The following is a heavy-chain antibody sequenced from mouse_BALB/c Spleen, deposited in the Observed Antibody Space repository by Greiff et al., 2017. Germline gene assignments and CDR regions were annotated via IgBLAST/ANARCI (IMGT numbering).Heavy chain of an antibody. Sequence: VMLVESGPGLVEPSQCLSISCTVSGFSLTSYGVHWVRQPPGKGLEWLGVIWAGGSTNYYSALMSRLSTIKDNSKNHVILKMNSLQTDDTAMYYYGRDRRSDGEFADWGQGTLVTVSA. CDR3: GRDRRSDGEFAD. J-gene: IGHJ3*01. CDR2: IWAGGST. V-gene: IGHV2-9*02. CDR1: GFSLTSYG.